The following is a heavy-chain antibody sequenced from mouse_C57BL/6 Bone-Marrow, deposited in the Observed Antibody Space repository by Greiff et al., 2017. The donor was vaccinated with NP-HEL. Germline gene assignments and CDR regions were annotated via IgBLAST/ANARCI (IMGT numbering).Heavy chain of an antibody. D-gene: IGHD1-1*02. CDR1: GYAFSSSW. V-gene: IGHV1-82*01. CDR3: ARALCYYAMDY. J-gene: IGHJ4*01. Sequence: QVQLKESGPELVKPGASVKISCKASGYAFSSSWMNWVKQRPGKGLEWIGRIYPGDGDTNYNGKFKGKATLTADKSSSTAYMQLSSLTSEDSAVYFCARALCYYAMDYWGQGTSVTVSS. CDR2: IYPGDGDT.